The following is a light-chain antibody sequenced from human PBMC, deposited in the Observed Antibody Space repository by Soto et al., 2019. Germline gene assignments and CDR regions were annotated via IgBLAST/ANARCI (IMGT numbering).Light chain of an antibody. Sequence: EIQMTQSPSSLSASVGDRVTITCRASESINNFLNWYQQRPGLAPKLLIYGASSLQSRVPSRFSGRGSGTHFTLTITSVQPEDSATYYRQQSHSTPLTFGGGTKVEIK. CDR2: GAS. CDR1: ESINNF. CDR3: QQSHSTPLT. J-gene: IGKJ4*01. V-gene: IGKV1-39*01.